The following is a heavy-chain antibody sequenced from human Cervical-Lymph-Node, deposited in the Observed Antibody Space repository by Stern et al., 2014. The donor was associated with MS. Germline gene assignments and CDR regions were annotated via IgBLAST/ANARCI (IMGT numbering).Heavy chain of an antibody. CDR1: GGSLSSYY. J-gene: IGHJ4*02. V-gene: IGHV4-59*01. CDR2: IYYRGST. Sequence: QLQLQESGPGLVKPSATLSLTCTVSGGSLSSYYWSWIRQPPGKGLEWIGDIYYRGSTHYNPSLKSRVTISVDTSKNQFSLKLSSVTAADTAVYYCARGYGGNPIDYWGQGTLVTVSS. CDR3: ARGYGGNPIDY. D-gene: IGHD4-23*01.